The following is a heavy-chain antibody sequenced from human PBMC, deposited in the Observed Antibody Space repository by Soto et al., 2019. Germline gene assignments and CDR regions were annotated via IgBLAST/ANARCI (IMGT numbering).Heavy chain of an antibody. V-gene: IGHV3-21*01. Sequence: ESGGGLVKWGGSLRLSCASSGFTFASYNMLWVRQAPGKGLEWFASISGNSDYIYNADSLKGRFTVSRDNAKKSLFLAMTILRDEETAVYYCARGGSAERQNDGDHYYYYPMDVWGHVTAVTVSS. J-gene: IGHJ6*02. D-gene: IGHD3-16*01. CDR1: GFTFASYN. CDR2: ISGNSDYI. CDR3: ARGGSAERQNDGDHYYYYPMDV.